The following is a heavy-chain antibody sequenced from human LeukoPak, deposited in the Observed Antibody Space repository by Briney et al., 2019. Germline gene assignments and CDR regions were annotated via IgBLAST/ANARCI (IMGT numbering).Heavy chain of an antibody. CDR3: ARDRGYYDSSGYYSLRADAFDI. CDR1: GYTFTSYG. V-gene: IGHV1-18*01. Sequence: GSVKVSCKASGYTFTSYGISWVRQAPGQGLEGMGWISAYNGNTNYAQKLQGRVTMTTDTSTSTAYMELRSLRSDDTAVYYCARDRGYYDSSGYYSLRADAFDIWGQGTMVTVSS. J-gene: IGHJ3*02. CDR2: ISAYNGNT. D-gene: IGHD3-22*01.